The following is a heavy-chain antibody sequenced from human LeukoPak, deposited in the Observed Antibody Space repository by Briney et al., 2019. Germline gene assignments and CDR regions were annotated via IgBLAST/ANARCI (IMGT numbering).Heavy chain of an antibody. CDR1: GFTFDDYG. CDR3: VRAPLYYYDSSGYPLLNAFDI. Sequence: GGSLILSCAASGFTFDDYGMSWVRQAPGKGLEWVSGINWNGGSTGYADSVKGRFTISRDNAKNSLFLQMNSLRAEDTALYYCVRAPLYYYDSSGYPLLNAFDIWGQGTMVTVSS. V-gene: IGHV3-20*04. CDR2: INWNGGST. D-gene: IGHD3-22*01. J-gene: IGHJ3*02.